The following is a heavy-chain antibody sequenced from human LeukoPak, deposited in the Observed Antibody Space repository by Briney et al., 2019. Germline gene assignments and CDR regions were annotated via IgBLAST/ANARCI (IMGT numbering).Heavy chain of an antibody. J-gene: IGHJ4*02. Sequence: ASVKVSCKATGYTFTGYYMHWVRQAPGQGLEWMGRINPNSGGTNYAQKFQGRVTMTRDTSISTAYMELSRLRSDDTAVYYCARGSGRYSSSGTLDYWGQGTLVTVSS. V-gene: IGHV1-2*06. CDR3: ARGSGRYSSSGTLDY. CDR2: INPNSGGT. CDR1: GYTFTGYY. D-gene: IGHD6-6*01.